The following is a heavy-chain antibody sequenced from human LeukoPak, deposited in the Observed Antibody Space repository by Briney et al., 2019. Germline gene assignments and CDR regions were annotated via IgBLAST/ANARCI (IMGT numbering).Heavy chain of an antibody. D-gene: IGHD3-16*01. CDR2: VNPHTGDA. CDR3: ARDMNWRASIWYFDL. Sequence: ASVKVSCKASGYSFTAFYIHWVRQAPGQGLEWLGWVNPHTGDADSAQRFQGRVTMTRDTSINTAYMELSGLTSDDTAVYYCARDMNWRASIWYFDLWGRGTLVTVSS. CDR1: GYSFTAFY. J-gene: IGHJ2*01. V-gene: IGHV1-2*02.